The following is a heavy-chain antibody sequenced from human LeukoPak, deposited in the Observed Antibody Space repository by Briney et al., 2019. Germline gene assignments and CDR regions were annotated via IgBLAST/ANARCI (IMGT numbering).Heavy chain of an antibody. CDR1: GFTFSSCA. D-gene: IGHD3-10*01. CDR3: AKDRAGSGCFDY. V-gene: IGHV3-23*01. Sequence: GGSLRLSCAASGFTFSSCAMSWVRQAPGKGLEWVSTIIDSGNSIYYADSVKGRFTISRDNSKNTLYLQMNSLRAEDTAVYYCAKDRAGSGCFDYWGQGTLVTVSS. J-gene: IGHJ4*02. CDR2: IIDSGNSI.